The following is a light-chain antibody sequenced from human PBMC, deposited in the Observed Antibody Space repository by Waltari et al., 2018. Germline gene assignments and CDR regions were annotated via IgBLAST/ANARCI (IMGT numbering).Light chain of an antibody. V-gene: IGKV1-5*03. CDR1: QTVNYW. Sequence: DIQMTQSPSTLSASVGDRVTITCRASQTVNYWLAWYQEKPGKAPKLLIYKASRLESGVPSRFSGSGYGTEFTLTISSLQPDDFATYYCQQYEISSPYSFGQGTKLEIK. J-gene: IGKJ2*03. CDR3: QQYEISSPYS. CDR2: KAS.